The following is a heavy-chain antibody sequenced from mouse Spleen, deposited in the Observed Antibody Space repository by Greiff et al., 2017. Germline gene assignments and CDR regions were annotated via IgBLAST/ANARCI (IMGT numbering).Heavy chain of an antibody. Sequence: EVKLVESGGGLVKLGGSLKLSCAASGFTFSSYAMSWVRQTPEKRLEWVATISSGGGNTYYPDSVKGRFTISRDNAKNTLYLQMSSLKSEDTAMYYCARHNLIYYYAMDYWGQGTSVTVSS. J-gene: IGHJ4*01. CDR3: ARHNLIYYYAMDY. CDR1: GFTFSSYA. V-gene: IGHV5-9*04. D-gene: IGHD1-3*01. CDR2: ISSGGGNT.